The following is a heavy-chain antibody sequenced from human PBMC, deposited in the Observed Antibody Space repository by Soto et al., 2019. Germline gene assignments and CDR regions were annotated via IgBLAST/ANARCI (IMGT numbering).Heavy chain of an antibody. CDR3: AKHYNTGAFFDY. J-gene: IGHJ4*02. Sequence: QLQLQESGPGLVKSSETLSLTCSVSGASVSSSHYWGWIRQPPGKGLEWIGSVSYSGSPYYSPSFKSRIPISVDTANNQFSLRVRSVAAKDPAVYFCAKHYNTGAFFDYWGQGKLVTVSS. D-gene: IGHD1-20*01. CDR1: GASVSSSHY. V-gene: IGHV4-39*01. CDR2: VSYSGSP.